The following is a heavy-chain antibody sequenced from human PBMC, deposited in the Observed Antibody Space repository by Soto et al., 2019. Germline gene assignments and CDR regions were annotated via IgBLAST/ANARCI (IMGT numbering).Heavy chain of an antibody. CDR3: ARGDYAKAFDI. J-gene: IGHJ3*02. V-gene: IGHV4-30-2*01. CDR2: IYYSGSA. CDR1: GGSISSGGYS. Sequence: SETLSLTCAVSGGSISSGGYSWSWIRQPPGKGLEWIGNIYYSGSAYYNPSLKSRVTMSVDTSKNQFSLKLTSVTAVDTAVYYCARGDYAKAFDIWGQGTTVTVSS. D-gene: IGHD2-2*01.